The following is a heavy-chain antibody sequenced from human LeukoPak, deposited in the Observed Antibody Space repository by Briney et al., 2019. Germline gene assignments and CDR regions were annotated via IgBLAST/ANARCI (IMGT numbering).Heavy chain of an antibody. V-gene: IGHV3-23*01. CDR3: AKGPQLGSGYHPDY. CDR1: GFTFSSDA. Sequence: GGSLRLSCAASGFTFSSDAMTWVRHAPGKGLERVSTITVSDDRTYYAASVKGRFTISRDYSKNTLHLQMNSLRAEDTAIYYCAKGPQLGSGYHPDYWGQGPLVTVSS. J-gene: IGHJ4*02. CDR2: ITVSDDRT. D-gene: IGHD3-22*01.